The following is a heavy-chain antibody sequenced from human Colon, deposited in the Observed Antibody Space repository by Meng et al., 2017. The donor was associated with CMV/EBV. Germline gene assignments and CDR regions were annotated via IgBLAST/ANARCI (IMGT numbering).Heavy chain of an antibody. Sequence: CAACGFSITDYAVNWGRQAPGKGLEGVSVISASGYYTFYAESVKGRFTIGRDISKNTVYLQTSSLRAEDTAVYFCAKAPTRRYYFDSWGQGSLVTVSS. V-gene: IGHV3-23*01. D-gene: IGHD5-24*01. CDR3: AKAPTRRYYFDS. CDR2: ISASGYYT. CDR1: GFSITDYA. J-gene: IGHJ4*02.